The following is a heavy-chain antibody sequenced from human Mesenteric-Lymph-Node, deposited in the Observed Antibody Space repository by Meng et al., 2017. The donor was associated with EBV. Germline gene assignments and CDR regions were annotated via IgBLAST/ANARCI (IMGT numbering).Heavy chain of an antibody. V-gene: IGHV4-61*01. CDR2: IYCSGRT. CDR1: GGSVSSGTDY. D-gene: IGHD2-2*01. J-gene: IGHJ5*02. CDR3: ATEFTAKDFGVVPAARWSWFDP. Sequence: QGQPEGSGPGLVRPSETLSLTCTVSGGSVSSGTDYWSWIRQPPGKGLEWIGYIYCSGRTKYNPSLESRVTISVDTSKNQFSLRLTSVTAADTAVYFCATEFTAKDFGVVPAARWSWFDPWGQGTLVTVFS.